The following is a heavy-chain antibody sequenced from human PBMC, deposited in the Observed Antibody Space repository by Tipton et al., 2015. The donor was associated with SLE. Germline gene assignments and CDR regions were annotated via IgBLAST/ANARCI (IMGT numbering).Heavy chain of an antibody. J-gene: IGHJ4*02. CDR3: VRGTTMVYDY. V-gene: IGHV3-30*04. Sequence: SLRLSCAASGFTFSSYAMHWVRQAPGKGLEWVAVISYDGRNKHYADSVKGRFTISRDNSNNTLYLQMRSLRGEDTAVYYCVRGTTMVYDYWGQGILVTVSS. D-gene: IGHD5-18*01. CDR1: GFTFSSYA. CDR2: ISYDGRNK.